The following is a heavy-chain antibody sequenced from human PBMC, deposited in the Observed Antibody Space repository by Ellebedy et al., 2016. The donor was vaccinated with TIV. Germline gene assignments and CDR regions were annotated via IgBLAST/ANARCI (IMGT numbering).Heavy chain of an antibody. J-gene: IGHJ6*02. Sequence: SLKISXAASGFSFSWHWMHWVRQAPGKGLEWVSGISWNSGSKGYADSVKGRFTISRDNAKNSLYLQMNSLRAEDTALYYCAKDMSTIAAAGYYDYDYGLDVWGQGTTVTVSS. CDR2: ISWNSGSK. V-gene: IGHV3-9*01. D-gene: IGHD6-13*01. CDR3: AKDMSTIAAAGYYDYDYGLDV. CDR1: GFSFSWHW.